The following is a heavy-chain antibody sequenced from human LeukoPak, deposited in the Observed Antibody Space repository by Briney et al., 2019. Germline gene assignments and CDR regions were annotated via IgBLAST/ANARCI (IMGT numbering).Heavy chain of an antibody. D-gene: IGHD3-22*01. J-gene: IGHJ4*02. CDR1: GYTFTSYD. CDR3: ARDGIYYYDSSGYIFDY. CDR2: ISAYNGNT. Sequence: ASVKVSCKASGYTFTSYDINWVRQATGQGLEWMGWISAYNGNTNYAQKLQGRVTMTTDTSTSTAYMELRSLRSDDTAVYYCARDGIYYYDSSGYIFDYWGQGTLVTVSS. V-gene: IGHV1-18*01.